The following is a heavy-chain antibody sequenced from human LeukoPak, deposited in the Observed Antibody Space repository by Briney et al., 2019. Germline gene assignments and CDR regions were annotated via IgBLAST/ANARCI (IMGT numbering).Heavy chain of an antibody. CDR2: ISGSADIT. J-gene: IGHJ5*02. D-gene: IGHD2-2*01. CDR1: GFIFSSYA. V-gene: IGHV3-23*01. Sequence: GGSLRLSCAASGFIFSSYAMSWVRQAPGKGLEWVSGISGSADITGYADSVKGRFTISRDNSKNTLYLQMNSLRAEDTAVYYCAKGGYCSSSSCYYGWFDPWGQGTLVTVSS. CDR3: AKGGYCSSSSCYYGWFDP.